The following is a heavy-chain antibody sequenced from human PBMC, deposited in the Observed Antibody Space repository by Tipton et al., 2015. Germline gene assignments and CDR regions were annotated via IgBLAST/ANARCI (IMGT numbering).Heavy chain of an antibody. Sequence: SLRLSCAASGFTFSRYSMNWVRQAPGKGLEWVSAITGPGGSAYYIDSVKGRFTISRDNSKNTLYLQMSSLRAEDTAIYYCALGYSYGSYYFDYWGQGTLVTVSS. CDR1: GFTFSRYS. J-gene: IGHJ4*02. CDR2: ITGPGGSA. D-gene: IGHD5-18*01. CDR3: ALGYSYGSYYFDY. V-gene: IGHV3-23*01.